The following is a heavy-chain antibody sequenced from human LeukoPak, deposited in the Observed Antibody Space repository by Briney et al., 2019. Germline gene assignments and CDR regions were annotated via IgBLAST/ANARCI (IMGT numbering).Heavy chain of an antibody. CDR1: GFTFSSYS. J-gene: IGHJ4*02. CDR3: ARDASPGVATDFDY. Sequence: PGGSLRLSCAASGFTFSSYSMNWVRQAPGKGLEWVSYISSSSSNKYYADSVKGRFTISRDNAKNSLYLQMNSLRAEDTAVYYCARDASPGVATDFDYWGQGTLVTVSS. V-gene: IGHV3-48*01. CDR2: ISSSSSNK. D-gene: IGHD5-12*01.